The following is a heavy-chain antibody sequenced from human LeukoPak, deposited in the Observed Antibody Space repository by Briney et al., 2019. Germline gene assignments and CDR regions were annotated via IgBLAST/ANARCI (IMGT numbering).Heavy chain of an antibody. V-gene: IGHV3-23*01. CDR3: AKGVGSYVSFGAFDI. Sequence: GGSLRLSCAASGFTVSSNYMSWVRQAPGRGLEWVSAISGSGGSTYYADSVKGRFTISRDNSKNTLYLQMNSLRAEDTAVYYCAKGVGSYVSFGAFDIWGQGTMVTVSS. D-gene: IGHD1-26*01. CDR2: ISGSGGST. J-gene: IGHJ3*02. CDR1: GFTVSSNY.